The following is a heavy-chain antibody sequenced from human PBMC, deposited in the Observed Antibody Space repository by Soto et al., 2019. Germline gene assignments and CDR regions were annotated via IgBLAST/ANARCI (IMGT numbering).Heavy chain of an antibody. CDR3: ARAVAVPADFDY. CDR2: INAGNGNT. D-gene: IGHD6-19*01. J-gene: IGHJ4*02. V-gene: IGHV1-3*05. Sequence: QVQLVQSGAEEKKPGASVKVSCKASGYTFTGYAMHWVRQAPGQRLEWMGWINAGNGNTKYSQKFQARVTITRDTSASTAYIQLSSLRSEDTAVYYCARAVAVPADFDYWGQGALCNVSS. CDR1: GYTFTGYA.